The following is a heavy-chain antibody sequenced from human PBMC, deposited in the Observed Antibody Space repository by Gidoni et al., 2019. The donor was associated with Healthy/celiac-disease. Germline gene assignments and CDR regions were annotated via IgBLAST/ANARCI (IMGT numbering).Heavy chain of an antibody. CDR1: GFPFRSYA. V-gene: IGHV3-30*01. D-gene: IGHD6-6*01. CDR3: ARDGSIAARLYYYYYGMDV. Sequence: QVQLVASGGGVVQPGRSLRLSCAASGFPFRSYAMHWVRQAPGKGLEWVEVISYDGSNKYYADSVKGRFTISRDNSKNTLYLQMNSLRAEDTAVYYCARDGSIAARLYYYYYGMDVWGQGTTVTVSS. CDR2: ISYDGSNK. J-gene: IGHJ6*02.